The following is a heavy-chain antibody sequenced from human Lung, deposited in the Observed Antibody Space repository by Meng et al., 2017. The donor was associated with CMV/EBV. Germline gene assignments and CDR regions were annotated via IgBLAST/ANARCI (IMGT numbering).Heavy chain of an antibody. Sequence: SVXVSXKASGGTFSRYAVHWVQQAPGQGPEWMGRIIPILGTANYAQSFQDRVTITTDESTSTAYMELSSLRSEDTAVYYCAREPDYSSGSDVFDIWGQGTXVTVSS. V-gene: IGHV1-69*05. CDR2: IIPILGTA. J-gene: IGHJ3*02. CDR3: AREPDYSSGSDVFDI. CDR1: GGTFSRYA. D-gene: IGHD6-19*01.